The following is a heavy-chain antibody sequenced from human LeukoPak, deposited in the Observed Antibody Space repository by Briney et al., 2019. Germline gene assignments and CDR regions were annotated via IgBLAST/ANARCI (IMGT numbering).Heavy chain of an antibody. J-gene: IGHJ4*02. V-gene: IGHV4-38-2*02. Sequence: SETLSLTCTVSGYSISSGYCWSWIRQPPGKGLEWIGEINHSGSTNYNPSLKSRVTISVDTSKNQFSLRLTSVTAADTAVYYCAKHEYGDLKDFDFWGQGTQVTVSS. D-gene: IGHD4-17*01. CDR2: INHSGST. CDR3: AKHEYGDLKDFDF. CDR1: GYSISSGYC.